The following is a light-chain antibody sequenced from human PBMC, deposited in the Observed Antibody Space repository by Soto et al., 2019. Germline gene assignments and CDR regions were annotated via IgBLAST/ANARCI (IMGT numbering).Light chain of an antibody. V-gene: IGKV3-20*01. J-gene: IGKJ5*01. CDR3: QQYGSSAPIT. CDR2: DAS. Sequence: EIVLTQSPGTLSLSPGERATLSCRASQSVSSNYLAWYQQKPGQAPSLLIYDASSRATGIPDRFSGSGSGTDFTLTISRLEPEDFAMYYCQQYGSSAPITFGQGKRREI. CDR1: QSVSSNY.